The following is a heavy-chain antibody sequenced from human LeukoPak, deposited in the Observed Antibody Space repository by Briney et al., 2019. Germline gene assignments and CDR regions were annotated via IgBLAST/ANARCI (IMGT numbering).Heavy chain of an antibody. D-gene: IGHD2-2*01. CDR1: GGTFSSYG. CDR3: ARVTSYQLLIFDY. CDR2: ISAYNGNT. J-gene: IGHJ4*02. Sequence: GSSVKVSCKASGGTFSSYGISWVQQAPGQGLEWMGWISAYNGNTNYAQKLQGRVTMTTDTSTSTAYMELRSLRSDDTAVYYCARVTSYQLLIFDYWGQGTLVTVSS. V-gene: IGHV1-18*01.